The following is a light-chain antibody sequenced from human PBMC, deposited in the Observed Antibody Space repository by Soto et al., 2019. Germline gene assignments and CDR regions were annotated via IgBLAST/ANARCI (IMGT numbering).Light chain of an antibody. CDR1: LTVTNNY. Sequence: EIVLTHSPDTLSLSPGERATLSCRASLTVTNNYLAWYQQKAGQAPRLVIYDASTRATGIPDRFSASGSGTDFTLTISRLEPEDFAVYYCQHYGSSPPYTFGQGTKLEIK. J-gene: IGKJ2*01. CDR3: QHYGSSPPYT. V-gene: IGKV3-20*01. CDR2: DAS.